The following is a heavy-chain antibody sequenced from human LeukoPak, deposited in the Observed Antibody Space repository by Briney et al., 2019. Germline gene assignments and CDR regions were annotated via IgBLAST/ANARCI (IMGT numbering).Heavy chain of an antibody. Sequence: GGSLRLSCAASGFTFSRYTMNWVRQPPGKGLEWISDISSSSTTIHYADSVKGRFTISRDNAKNSLYLQMNNLRAEDTAVYYCARDPREWGLPYFDCWGQGTLVTVSS. V-gene: IGHV3-48*01. CDR3: ARDPREWGLPYFDC. J-gene: IGHJ4*02. CDR1: GFTFSRYT. D-gene: IGHD1-26*01. CDR2: ISSSSTTI.